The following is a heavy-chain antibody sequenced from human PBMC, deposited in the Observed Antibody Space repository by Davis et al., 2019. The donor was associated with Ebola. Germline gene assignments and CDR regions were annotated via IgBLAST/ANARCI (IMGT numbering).Heavy chain of an antibody. CDR3: ARDRVTIFGVARGTSYYYGMDV. V-gene: IGHV1-2*02. CDR2: INPNSGGT. J-gene: IGHJ6*02. CDR1: GYTFTGYY. Sequence: ASVKVSCKASGYTFTGYYMHWVRQAPGQGLEWMGWINPNSGGTNYAQKFQGRVTMTRDTSISTVYMELSSLRSEDTAVYYCARDRVTIFGVARGTSYYYGMDVWGQGTTVTVSS. D-gene: IGHD3-3*01.